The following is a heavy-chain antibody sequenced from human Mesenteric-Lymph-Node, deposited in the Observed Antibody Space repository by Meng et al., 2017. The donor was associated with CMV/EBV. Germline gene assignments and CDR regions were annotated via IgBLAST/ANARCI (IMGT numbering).Heavy chain of an antibody. CDR2: ISGSGGST. J-gene: IGHJ4*02. Sequence: GGSLRLSCVASGFTFDDYGMSWVRQRPGKRLEWVSAISGSGGSTYYADSVKGRFTISRDNSKNTLYLQMNSLRAEDTAVYYCAKDGIAAAGYFDYWGQGTLVTVSS. CDR3: AKDGIAAAGYFDY. D-gene: IGHD6-13*01. V-gene: IGHV3-23*01. CDR1: GFTFDDYG.